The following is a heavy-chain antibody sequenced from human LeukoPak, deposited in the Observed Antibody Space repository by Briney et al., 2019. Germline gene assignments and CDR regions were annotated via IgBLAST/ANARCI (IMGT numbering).Heavy chain of an antibody. D-gene: IGHD2-8*02. CDR1: GFTFSSYW. V-gene: IGHV3-7*01. J-gene: IGHJ2*01. Sequence: QTGGSLRLSCAASGFTFSSYWMSWVRQAPGMGLEWVANIKQDGSEKFYVDSVKGRFTISRDNAKNSLYLQMNSLRAEDTAVYYCARVRTEWYIDLWGRGTLVTVST. CDR3: ARVRTEWYIDL. CDR2: IKQDGSEK.